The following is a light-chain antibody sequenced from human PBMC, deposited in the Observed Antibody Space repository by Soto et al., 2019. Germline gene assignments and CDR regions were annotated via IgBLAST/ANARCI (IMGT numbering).Light chain of an antibody. J-gene: IGLJ1*01. Sequence: QSVLTQPPSVSGAPGQRVTLSCTGSSSNIGAGYEVHWYQQIPGTAPKVLIYSNTHRPSGVPDRFSGSKSGTSASLAITDLQAEDEADYYCQSYDNSLSGFYVFGTGTQLTVL. CDR3: QSYDNSLSGFYV. CDR2: SNT. CDR1: SSNIGAGYE. V-gene: IGLV1-40*01.